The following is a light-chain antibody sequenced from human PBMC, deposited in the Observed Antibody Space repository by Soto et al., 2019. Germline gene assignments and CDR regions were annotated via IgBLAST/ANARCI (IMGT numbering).Light chain of an antibody. CDR2: INSDGSH. CDR3: QTWSADIHVV. Sequence: QPVLTQSPSASASLGASVKLTCTLTSGHVSNAIAWHQQQPEKGPRFLMRINSDGSHTKGDGIPGRFSGSSSGAERYLTISSLQSEDEADYYCQTWSADIHVVFGGGTKLTV. V-gene: IGLV4-69*01. J-gene: IGLJ2*01. CDR1: SGHVSNA.